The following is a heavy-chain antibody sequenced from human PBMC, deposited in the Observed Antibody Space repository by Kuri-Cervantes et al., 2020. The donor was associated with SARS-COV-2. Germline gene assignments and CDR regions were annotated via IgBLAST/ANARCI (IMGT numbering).Heavy chain of an antibody. V-gene: IGHV1-8*02. Sequence: SVKVSCKASGYTFTSYGISWVRQATGQGLEWMGWMNPNSGNTGYAQKFQGRVTMTRNTSISTAYMELSSLRSEDTAVYYCARELMTTATTQQAYYYYYYMDVWGKGTTVTVSS. D-gene: IGHD4-11*01. CDR3: ARELMTTATTQQAYYYYYYMDV. CDR2: MNPNSGNT. CDR1: GYTFTSYG. J-gene: IGHJ6*03.